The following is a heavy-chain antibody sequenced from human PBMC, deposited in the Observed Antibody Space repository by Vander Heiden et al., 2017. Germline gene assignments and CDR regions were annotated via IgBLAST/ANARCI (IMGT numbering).Heavy chain of an antibody. Sequence: VQLVASGGGVVQPGRSLRLSCAASGVSFSSYGMHWVRQAPGKGLEWVALVSYDGSRKNYADSVEGRFTISRENSKNTLYLQMNSLRADDTAVYYCARDRDDDGNDYWGQGTLVTVSS. V-gene: IGHV3-30*03. J-gene: IGHJ4*02. CDR3: ARDRDDDGNDY. D-gene: IGHD4-17*01. CDR1: GVSFSSYG. CDR2: VSYDGSRK.